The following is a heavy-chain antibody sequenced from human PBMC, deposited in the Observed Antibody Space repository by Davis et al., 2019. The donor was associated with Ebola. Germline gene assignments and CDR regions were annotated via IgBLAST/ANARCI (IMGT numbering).Heavy chain of an antibody. D-gene: IGHD3-10*01. CDR1: GYTFTGYD. CDR3: AREVQGVTDYYGMDV. Sequence: ASVKVSCKASGYTFTGYDIHWVRQAPGQGLEWMGIINPSGGSTSYAQKFQGRVTMTRDTSTSTVYMELSSLRSEDTAVYYCAREVQGVTDYYGMDVWGQGTTVTVSS. CDR2: INPSGGST. V-gene: IGHV1-46*01. J-gene: IGHJ6*02.